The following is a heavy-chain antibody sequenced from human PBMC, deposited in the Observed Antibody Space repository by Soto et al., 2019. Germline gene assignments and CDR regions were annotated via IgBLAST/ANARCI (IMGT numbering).Heavy chain of an antibody. CDR1: GGTFSSYA. Sequence: ASVKVSCKASGGTFSSYAISWVRQAPGQRLEWMGWINAGNGNTKYSQKFQGRVTITRDTSASTAYMELSSLRSEDTAVYYCARDGRADYWGQGTLVTVSS. V-gene: IGHV1-3*01. CDR2: INAGNGNT. J-gene: IGHJ4*02. CDR3: ARDGRADY.